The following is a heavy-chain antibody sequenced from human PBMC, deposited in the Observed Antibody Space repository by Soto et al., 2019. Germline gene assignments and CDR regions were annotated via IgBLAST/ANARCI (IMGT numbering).Heavy chain of an antibody. Sequence: ESGGGLVKPGGSLRLSCAASGFTFSNAWMNWVRQAPGKGLEWVGRIKSKTDGGTTDYAAPVKGRFTISRDDSKNTLYLQMNSLKTEDTAVYYCTTDLPRYYDFWSGYRTYGMDVWGQGTTVTVSS. CDR1: GFTFSNAW. D-gene: IGHD3-3*01. V-gene: IGHV3-15*07. J-gene: IGHJ6*02. CDR3: TTDLPRYYDFWSGYRTYGMDV. CDR2: IKSKTDGGTT.